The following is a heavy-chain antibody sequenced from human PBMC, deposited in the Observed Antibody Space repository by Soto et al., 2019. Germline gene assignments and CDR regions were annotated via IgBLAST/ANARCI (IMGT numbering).Heavy chain of an antibody. CDR3: ARRPRRDIVPHYEFDS. D-gene: IGHD2-15*01. J-gene: IGHJ4*02. CDR1: GGSISSSSYY. CDR2: IYYSGST. Sequence: PSETLSLTCTVSGGSISSSSYYWGWIRQPPGKGLEWIGSIYYSGSTYYNPSLKSRVTISVDTSKNQFSLKLSSVTAADTAVYYCARRPRRDIVPHYEFDSWGQGSLVT. V-gene: IGHV4-39*01.